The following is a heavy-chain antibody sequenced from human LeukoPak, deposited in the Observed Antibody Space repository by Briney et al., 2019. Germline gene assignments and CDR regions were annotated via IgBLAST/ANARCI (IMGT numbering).Heavy chain of an antibody. CDR2: IYPGDSDT. Sequence: GESLKISCKGSGYSFTSYWIGWVRQMPGKALQWMGIIYPGDSDTRYSPSFQGQVTISADKSISTAYLQWSSLKASDTAMYYCARRSGRFLNWFDPWGQGPLVTVSS. D-gene: IGHD1-26*01. V-gene: IGHV5-51*01. J-gene: IGHJ5*02. CDR3: ARRSGRFLNWFDP. CDR1: GYSFTSYW.